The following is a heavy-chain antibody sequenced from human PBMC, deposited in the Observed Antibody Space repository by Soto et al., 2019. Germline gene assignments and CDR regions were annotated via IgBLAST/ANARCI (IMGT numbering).Heavy chain of an antibody. D-gene: IGHD3-10*01. CDR1: GYTFTCYA. CDR3: ARGAYGSGSYYNPNWFDP. J-gene: IGHJ5*02. CDR2: MNPNSGNT. V-gene: IGHV1-8*01. Sequence: ASVKVSCKASGYTFTCYAINWVRQATGQGLEWMGWMNPNSGNTGYAQKFQGRVTMTRNTSISTAYMELSSLRSEDTAVYYCARGAYGSGSYYNPNWFDPWGQGTPVTVSS.